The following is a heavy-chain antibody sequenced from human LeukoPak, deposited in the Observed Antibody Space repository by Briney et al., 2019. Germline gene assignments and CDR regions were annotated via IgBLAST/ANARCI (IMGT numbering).Heavy chain of an antibody. CDR2: ISSSSSTI. CDR1: GFTFSSYN. D-gene: IGHD3-10*01. Sequence: GGSLRLSCAASGFTFSSYNMNWVRQAPGKGLEWVSYISSSSSTIYYADSVKGRFTISRDNAKNSLYLQMNSLRAEDTAVYYCARDRSFRAMVRGVIMNAFDIWGQGTMVTVSS. J-gene: IGHJ3*02. V-gene: IGHV3-48*04. CDR3: ARDRSFRAMVRGVIMNAFDI.